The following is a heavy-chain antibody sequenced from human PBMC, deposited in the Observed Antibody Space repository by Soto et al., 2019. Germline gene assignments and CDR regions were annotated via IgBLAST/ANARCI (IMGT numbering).Heavy chain of an antibody. Sequence: ASVKVSCKASGGTFSSYTISWVRQAPGQGLEWMGRIIPILGIANYAQKFQGRVTITADKSTSTAYMELSSLRSEDTAVYYCARDGSGYDSEYFQHWGQGTLVTVSS. J-gene: IGHJ1*01. CDR1: GGTFSSYT. CDR3: ARDGSGYDSEYFQH. CDR2: IIPILGIA. D-gene: IGHD5-12*01. V-gene: IGHV1-69*04.